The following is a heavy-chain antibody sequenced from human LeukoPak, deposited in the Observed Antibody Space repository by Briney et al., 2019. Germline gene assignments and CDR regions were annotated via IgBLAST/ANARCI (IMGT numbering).Heavy chain of an antibody. CDR3: AALPTGYQNFDY. Sequence: GGSLRLSCAASGFTFSSYEMNWVRQAPGKGLEWVSYISSSGSTIYYADSVKGRFTISRDNSKNTLFLQMHSLRAEDTAVYYCAALPTGYQNFDYWGQGTLVTVSS. CDR1: GFTFSSYE. V-gene: IGHV3-48*03. D-gene: IGHD3-9*01. J-gene: IGHJ4*02. CDR2: ISSSGSTI.